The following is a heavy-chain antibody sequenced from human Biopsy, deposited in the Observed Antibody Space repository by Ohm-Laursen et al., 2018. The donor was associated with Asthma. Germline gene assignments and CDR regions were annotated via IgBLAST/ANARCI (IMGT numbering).Heavy chain of an antibody. CDR3: VKDTYEDDYGYYTFDV. Sequence: SLRLSCAASGFSFSNFGMHWVRQAPGKGLEWVSTIKTNRRGADYPDPAKGRFTISRDDSKNTLYLQMSSLRAEDTAVYYCVKDTYEDDYGYYTFDVWGQGTMVTVSS. CDR1: GFSFSNFG. CDR2: IKTNRRGA. V-gene: IGHV3-23*01. D-gene: IGHD3-22*01. J-gene: IGHJ3*01.